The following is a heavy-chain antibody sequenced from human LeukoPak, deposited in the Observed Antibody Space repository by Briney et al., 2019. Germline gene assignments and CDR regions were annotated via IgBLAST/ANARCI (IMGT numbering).Heavy chain of an antibody. CDR1: GVNFNNYV. CDR3: ARDTPYYYDSSGLVY. CDR2: ISYDGSNK. V-gene: IGHV3-30*04. Sequence: GGSLRLSCAASGVNFNNYVMYWVRQAPGKGLEWVAVISYDGSNKYYADSVKGRFTISRDNAKNSLYLQMNSLRAEDTAVYYCARDTPYYYDSSGLVYWGQGTLVTVSS. D-gene: IGHD3-22*01. J-gene: IGHJ4*02.